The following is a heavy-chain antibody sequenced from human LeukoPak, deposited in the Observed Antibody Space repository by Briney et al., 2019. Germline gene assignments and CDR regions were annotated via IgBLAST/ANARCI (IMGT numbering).Heavy chain of an antibody. D-gene: IGHD1-26*01. CDR2: INSFNGDT. V-gene: IGHV1-18*01. CDR3: ARRGMGPTTPDAFDI. CDR1: GFTFSNYG. Sequence: ASVKVSCKAFGFTFSNYGVTWVRQAPGQGLEWMGWINSFNGDTKYTQKLQGRVTMTRDISTDTAYLELGSLRPDDTGVYYCARRGMGPTTPDAFDIWGQGTMVTVSS. J-gene: IGHJ3*02.